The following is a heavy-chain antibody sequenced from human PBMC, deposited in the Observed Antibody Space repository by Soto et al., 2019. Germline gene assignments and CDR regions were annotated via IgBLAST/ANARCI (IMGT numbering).Heavy chain of an antibody. CDR1: GGTFSSYA. Sequence: SVKVSCKVSGGTFSSYAISWVRQAPGQGLEWMGGIIPIFGTANYAQKFQGRVTITADKSTSTAYMELSSLRSEDTAVYCCAIVLRFLEWSYYGMDVWGQGTTVTVSS. CDR2: IIPIFGTA. J-gene: IGHJ6*02. V-gene: IGHV1-69*06. D-gene: IGHD3-3*01. CDR3: AIVLRFLEWSYYGMDV.